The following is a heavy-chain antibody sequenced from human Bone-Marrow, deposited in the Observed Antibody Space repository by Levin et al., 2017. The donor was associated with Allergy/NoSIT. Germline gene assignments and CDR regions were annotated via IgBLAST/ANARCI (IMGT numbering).Heavy chain of an antibody. CDR3: AKRGYDGRDAFDF. D-gene: IGHD5-12*01. V-gene: IGHV5-51*01. J-gene: IGHJ3*01. Sequence: GGSLRLSCKGSGYSFPTYWIGWVRQMPGKGLEWMGIIYPGDSDTRYSPSFQGQVTISAVKSISTAYLQWSSLKASDTAIYYCAKRGYDGRDAFDFWGQGTMVTVSS. CDR1: GYSFPTYW. CDR2: IYPGDSDT.